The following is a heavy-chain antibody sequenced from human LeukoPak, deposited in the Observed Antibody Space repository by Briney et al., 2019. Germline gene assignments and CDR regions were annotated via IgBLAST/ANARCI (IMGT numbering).Heavy chain of an antibody. J-gene: IGHJ3*02. CDR2: ISGSGGST. V-gene: IGHV3-23*01. Sequence: GGSLRLSCAPSGFTFSSYAMSWVRQAPGKGLEWVSAISGSGGSTYYAHSVKGRFTISRDNPKNALYLQMNSHRAEDTGVYYCAKDRTTVTTPIPDAFDIWGHGTMVTVSS. D-gene: IGHD4-17*01. CDR3: AKDRTTVTTPIPDAFDI. CDR1: GFTFSSYA.